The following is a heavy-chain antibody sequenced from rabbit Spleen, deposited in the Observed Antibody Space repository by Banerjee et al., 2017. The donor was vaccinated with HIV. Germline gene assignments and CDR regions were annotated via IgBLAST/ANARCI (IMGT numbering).Heavy chain of an antibody. J-gene: IGHJ6*01. CDR2: IYSGGTGNT. D-gene: IGHD8-1*01. V-gene: IGHV1S45*01. Sequence: QQQLEESGGGLVQPEGSLTLTCTASGFSFSSSVYMCWVRQAPGKGLEWIACIYSGGTGNTYYASWAKGRFTISKTSSTTVTLQMTSLTVADTATYFCARDTGSSFSSYGMDLWGPGTLVTVS. CDR3: ARDTGSSFSSYGMDL. CDR1: GFSFSSSVY.